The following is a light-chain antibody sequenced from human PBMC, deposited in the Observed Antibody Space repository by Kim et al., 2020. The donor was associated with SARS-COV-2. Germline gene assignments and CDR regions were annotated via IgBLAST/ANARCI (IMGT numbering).Light chain of an antibody. CDR2: GAS. CDR3: QQYGSSPQT. V-gene: IGKV3-20*01. J-gene: IGKJ1*01. CDR1: QSVSSSY. Sequence: EIVLTQSPSTLSLSPGERATLSCRASQSVSSSYLAWYQQKPGQAPRLLIYGASSRATGIPDRFSGSGSGTDFTLTISRLEPEDFAVYYCQQYGSSPQTFVQGTKVDIK.